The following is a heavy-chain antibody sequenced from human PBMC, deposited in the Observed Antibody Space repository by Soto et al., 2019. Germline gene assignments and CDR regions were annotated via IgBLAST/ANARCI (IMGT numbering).Heavy chain of an antibody. D-gene: IGHD3-22*01. CDR2: VIPLFGAA. V-gene: IGHV1-69*13. CDR1: GGTFNNYG. CDR3: AREQHDPYDASDYYFNWFDP. J-gene: IGHJ5*02. Sequence: SVKVSCKASGGTFNNYGINWVRQAPGQGLEWMGGVIPLFGAANYAQKFQGRVTITADASTSVVYMQLSSLRSEDTAVYYCAREQHDPYDASDYYFNWFDPWGQGTLVTVSS.